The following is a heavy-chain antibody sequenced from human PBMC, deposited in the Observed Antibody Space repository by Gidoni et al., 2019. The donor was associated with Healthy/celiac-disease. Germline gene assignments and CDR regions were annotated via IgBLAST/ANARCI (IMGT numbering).Heavy chain of an antibody. CDR2: IWYDGSNK. CDR1: GFPFSTYG. V-gene: IGHV3-33*01. D-gene: IGHD6-19*01. J-gene: IGHJ2*01. Sequence: AASGFPFSTYGMHWVRQAPGKGLEWVAVIWYDGSNKYYADSVKGRFTISRDNSKNTLYLQMNSLRAEDTAVYYCARDGAEQWLATQEGYFDLWGRGTLVTVSS. CDR3: ARDGAEQWLATQEGYFDL.